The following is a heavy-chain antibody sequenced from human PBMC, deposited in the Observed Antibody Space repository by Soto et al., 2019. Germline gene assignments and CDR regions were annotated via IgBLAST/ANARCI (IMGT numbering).Heavy chain of an antibody. V-gene: IGHV3-23*01. CDR1: GFTFSSNS. CDR2: ISGRGGST. J-gene: IGHJ4*02. D-gene: IGHD4-4*01. Sequence: EVQLLESGGGLVQSGGSLKLSCAASGFTFSSNSMSWVRQAPGKGLEWVSGISGRGGSTYYANSVKGRFTISRDNSENMLYLQIYSLRAEDTAVYFCAKSRGDSWTTYYFDYWGQGTLITVSS. CDR3: AKSRGDSWTTYYFDY.